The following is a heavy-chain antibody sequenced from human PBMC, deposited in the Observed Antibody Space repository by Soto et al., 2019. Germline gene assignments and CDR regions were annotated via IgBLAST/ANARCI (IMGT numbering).Heavy chain of an antibody. V-gene: IGHV1-69*02. CDR3: SIGSWSAETFDV. J-gene: IGHJ3*01. CDR1: GGTFNTYT. D-gene: IGHD2-2*01. CDR2: IIPMLTVT. Sequence: QVHLIQSGAEVKKPGSSVKVSCKAAGGTFNTYTLIWVRQAPGHGLEWLGRIIPMLTVTNSAQKCQGRLTITADKATGTAFMELTSLRSDYTAVYYCSIGSWSAETFDVWGQGTMVTVSS.